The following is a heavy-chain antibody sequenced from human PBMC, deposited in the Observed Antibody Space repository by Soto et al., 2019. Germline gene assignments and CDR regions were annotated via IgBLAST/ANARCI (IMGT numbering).Heavy chain of an antibody. CDR2: INPNSGGT. CDR3: ARPFFVINRSHACFGF. D-gene: IGHD2-21*01. Sequence: SVKVSCKASGYTFTGYYMHWVRQAPGQGLEWMGWINPNSGGTNYAQKFQGRVTMTRDTSISTAYMELSRLRSDDTAVYYSARPFFVINRSHACFGFWCQGILGSVSS. J-gene: IGHJ4*03. V-gene: IGHV1-2*02. CDR1: GYTFTGYY.